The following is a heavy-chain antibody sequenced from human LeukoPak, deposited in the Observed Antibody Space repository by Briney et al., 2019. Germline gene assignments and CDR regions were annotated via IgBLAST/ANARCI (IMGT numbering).Heavy chain of an antibody. CDR2: IIPILGIA. V-gene: IGHV1-69*04. J-gene: IGHJ4*02. CDR3: ASYYYDSSGYPDY. D-gene: IGHD3-22*01. CDR1: GGTFSSYA. Sequence: GSSVTVSCKASGGTFSSYAISWVRQAPGQGLEWMGRIIPILGIANYAQKFQGRVTITADKSTSTAYMELSSLRSEDTAVYYCASYYYDSSGYPDYWGQGTLVTVSS.